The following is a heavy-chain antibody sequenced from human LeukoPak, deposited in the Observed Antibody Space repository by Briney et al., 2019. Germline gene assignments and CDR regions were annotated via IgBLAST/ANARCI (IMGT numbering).Heavy chain of an antibody. CDR3: ARIYYGSGTYRGFDY. Sequence: SETLSLTCTVSGGSISSYYWSWIRQPPGKGLEWIGYIYYSGSTNYNPSLKSRVTISVDTSKNQFSLKLSSVTAADTAVYYCARIYYGSGTYRGFDYWGQGTLVTVSS. CDR2: IYYSGST. CDR1: GGSISSYY. J-gene: IGHJ4*02. D-gene: IGHD3-10*01. V-gene: IGHV4-59*12.